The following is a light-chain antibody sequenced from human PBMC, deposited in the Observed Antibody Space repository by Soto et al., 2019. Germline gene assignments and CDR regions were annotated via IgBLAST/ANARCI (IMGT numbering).Light chain of an antibody. J-gene: IGKJ2*01. CDR2: KAF. Sequence: DVVMTQSPLSLPVTFGQPASISCRSSQSIVYSDGNAYLSWFQQRPGQSPRRLIYKAFNRDSGVPDRFSGSGSGTDFTLKISRVEAEDVRVYYCMQGTHWPPVSFGQGTKLEIK. CDR3: MQGTHWPPVS. V-gene: IGKV2-30*01. CDR1: QSIVYSDGNAY.